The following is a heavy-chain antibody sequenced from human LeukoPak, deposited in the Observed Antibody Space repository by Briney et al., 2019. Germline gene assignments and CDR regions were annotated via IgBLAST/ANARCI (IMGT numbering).Heavy chain of an antibody. D-gene: IGHD6-13*01. CDR2: IYRTGST. Sequence: SETLSLTCTVSGGSISSYYWSWIRQPAGKGLELIGRIYRTGSTNYNPSLKSRVTMSVDTSKNQFSLRLRSVTAVDTAVYYCARQIASAGTAGFDFWGQGALVTVSS. V-gene: IGHV4-4*07. CDR3: ARQIASAGTAGFDF. CDR1: GGSISSYY. J-gene: IGHJ4*02.